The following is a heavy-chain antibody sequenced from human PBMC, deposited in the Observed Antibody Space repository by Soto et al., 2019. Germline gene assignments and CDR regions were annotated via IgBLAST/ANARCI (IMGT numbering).Heavy chain of an antibody. CDR2: ISAYNGNT. CDR3: ARSGLLRYFESYDY. Sequence: ASLKVSCKASGYTFTSYCISWVRQAPGQGLEWMGWISAYNGNTNYAQKLQGRVTMTTDTSTSTAYMELRSLRSDDTAVYYCARSGLLRYFESYDYWGQGTLVTVSS. V-gene: IGHV1-18*01. J-gene: IGHJ4*02. CDR1: GYTFTSYC. D-gene: IGHD3-9*01.